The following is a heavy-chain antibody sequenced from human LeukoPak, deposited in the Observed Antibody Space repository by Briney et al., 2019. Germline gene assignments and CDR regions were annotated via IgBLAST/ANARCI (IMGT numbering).Heavy chain of an antibody. Sequence: PSETLSLTCAVYGGSFSGYYWSWIRQPPGKGLEWIGEINHSGSTNYNPSLKSRVTISVDTSKNQFSLKLSSVTAADTAVYYCARGTRPITMVRGVSDWGQGTLVTVSS. D-gene: IGHD3-10*01. J-gene: IGHJ4*02. CDR1: GGSFSGYY. V-gene: IGHV4-34*01. CDR3: ARGTRPITMVRGVSD. CDR2: INHSGST.